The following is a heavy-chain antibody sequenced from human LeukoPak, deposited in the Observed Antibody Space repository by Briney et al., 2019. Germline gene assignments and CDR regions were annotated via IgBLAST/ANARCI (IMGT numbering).Heavy chain of an antibody. Sequence: GGSLRLSCAASGFTFDDYAMHWVRQAPGKGLEWVSGISWNSGSIGYADSVKGRFTISRDNAKNSLYLQMNNLRAEDTALYYCAKDSGYDFLYFDYWAQGTLVTVSS. CDR1: GFTFDDYA. CDR3: AKDSGYDFLYFDY. D-gene: IGHD5-12*01. J-gene: IGHJ4*02. CDR2: ISWNSGSI. V-gene: IGHV3-9*01.